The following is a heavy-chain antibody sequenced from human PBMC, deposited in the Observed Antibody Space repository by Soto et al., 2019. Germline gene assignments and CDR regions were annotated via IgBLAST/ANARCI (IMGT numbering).Heavy chain of an antibody. J-gene: IGHJ4*02. Sequence: QVQLVQSGAEVKKPGSSVRVSCKAPGDTFNFYSINWVRQAPGLGLEWMGRINPILSMSNYAQRFQGRVTMTADKSTSTAYMELSSLRSEDTAMYYCASSYGSGYRAFDSWGQGALVTVSS. CDR2: INPILSMS. V-gene: IGHV1-69*02. CDR3: ASSYGSGYRAFDS. CDR1: GDTFNFYS. D-gene: IGHD3-10*01.